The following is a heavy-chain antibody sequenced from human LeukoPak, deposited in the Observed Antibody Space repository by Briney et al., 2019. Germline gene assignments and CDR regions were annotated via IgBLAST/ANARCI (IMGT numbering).Heavy chain of an antibody. CDR2: IYPGDSDT. V-gene: IGHV5-51*01. Sequence: GESLKISCKGSGYSFTSYWIGWVRQMPGKGLEWMGIIYPGDSDTRYSPSFQGQVTNSADKSISTAYLQWSSLKASDTAMYYCASLSGSYSQGMDVWGQGTTVTVSS. CDR3: ASLSGSYSQGMDV. J-gene: IGHJ6*02. CDR1: GYSFTSYW. D-gene: IGHD1-26*01.